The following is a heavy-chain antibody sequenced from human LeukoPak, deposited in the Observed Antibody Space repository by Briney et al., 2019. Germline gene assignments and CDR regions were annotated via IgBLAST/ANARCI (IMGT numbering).Heavy chain of an antibody. Sequence: GGSLRLSCAASGFTFNTYTMNWVRQAPGKGLEWVSSISVSSSYIYYAGSVKGRFTISRDNAKNSLYLQMNSLRVEDTAVYFCTRDGKDCISTSCSADYWGQGTLVTVSS. D-gene: IGHD2-2*01. CDR3: TRDGKDCISTSCSADY. CDR1: GFTFNTYT. CDR2: ISVSSSYI. J-gene: IGHJ4*02. V-gene: IGHV3-21*01.